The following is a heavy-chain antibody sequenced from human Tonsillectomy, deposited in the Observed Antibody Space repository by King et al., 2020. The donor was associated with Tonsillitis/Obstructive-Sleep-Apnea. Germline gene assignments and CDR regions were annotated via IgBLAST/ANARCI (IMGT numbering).Heavy chain of an antibody. CDR1: GFTFDDYG. J-gene: IGHJ6*03. CDR3: ARELITGTTFYYYYYMDV. Sequence: VQLVESGGGVVRPGGSLRLSCSAAGFTFDDYGMSWCRQSPGKGLDGVSGINWNGGSTGYADSVKGRFTISREKAKNSLYLQMNSLRAEDTALYYCARELITGTTFYYYYYMDVWGKGTTVTVSS. V-gene: IGHV3-20*04. D-gene: IGHD1-7*01. CDR2: INWNGGST.